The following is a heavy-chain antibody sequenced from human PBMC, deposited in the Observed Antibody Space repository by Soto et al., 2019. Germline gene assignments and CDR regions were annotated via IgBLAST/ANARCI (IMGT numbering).Heavy chain of an antibody. D-gene: IGHD3-16*01. CDR3: AKDGHSYVWGSYADY. V-gene: IGHV3-23*01. J-gene: IGHJ4*02. CDR2: ISGSGGST. CDR1: GFTFSSYA. Sequence: EVQLLESGGGLVQPGGSLRLSCAASGFTFSSYAMSWVRQAPGKGLEWVSAISGSGGSTYYADSVKGRFTISRDNSKNTLYLQMNSLRAEDTAVYYCAKDGHSYVWGSYADYWGQGTLVTVAS.